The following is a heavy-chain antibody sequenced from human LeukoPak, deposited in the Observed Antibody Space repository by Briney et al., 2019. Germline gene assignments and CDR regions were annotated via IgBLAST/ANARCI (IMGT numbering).Heavy chain of an antibody. V-gene: IGHV1-69*13. CDR3: ARSRYFDWYLLPNFDY. Sequence: GASVKVSCKASGGTFSSYAISWVRQAPGQGLEWMGGIIPIFGTANYAQKFQGRVTITADESTSTAYMELSSLRSEDTAVYYCARSRYFDWYLLPNFDYWGQGTLVTVSS. CDR1: GGTFSSYA. J-gene: IGHJ4*02. CDR2: IIPIFGTA. D-gene: IGHD3-9*01.